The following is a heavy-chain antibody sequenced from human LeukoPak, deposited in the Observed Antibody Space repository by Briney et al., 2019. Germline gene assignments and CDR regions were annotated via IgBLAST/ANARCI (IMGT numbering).Heavy chain of an antibody. Sequence: PGGSLRLSCAASEFIFRRYGMHWVRQAPGKGLEWVAFIRYDGSNKYYADSVKGRFTISRDNSKNTLYLQMNSLRAEDTAVYYCAKDQWYYYGSGSQALTPGDFDYWGQGTLVTVSS. V-gene: IGHV3-30*02. CDR3: AKDQWYYYGSGSQALTPGDFDY. D-gene: IGHD3-10*01. CDR1: EFIFRRYG. J-gene: IGHJ4*02. CDR2: IRYDGSNK.